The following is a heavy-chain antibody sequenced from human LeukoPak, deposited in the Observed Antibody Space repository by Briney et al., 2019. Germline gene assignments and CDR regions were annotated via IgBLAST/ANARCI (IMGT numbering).Heavy chain of an antibody. CDR1: GFTFSDYY. Sequence: GGSLRLSCAASGFTFSDYYMSWIRQAPGKGLEWVSYISSSGSTIYYADSVKGRFTISRDNAKKSLYLQMNSLRAEDTAVYYCARDRSGVGADYYFDYWGQGTLVTVSS. V-gene: IGHV3-11*01. CDR3: ARDRSGVGADYYFDY. CDR2: ISSSGSTI. J-gene: IGHJ4*02. D-gene: IGHD1-26*01.